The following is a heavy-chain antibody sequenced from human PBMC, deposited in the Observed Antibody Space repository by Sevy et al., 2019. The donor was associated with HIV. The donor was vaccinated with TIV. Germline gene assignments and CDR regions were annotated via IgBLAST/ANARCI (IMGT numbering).Heavy chain of an antibody. J-gene: IGHJ6*02. D-gene: IGHD3-22*01. Sequence: GGSLRLSCAASGFTFNNYYMSWVRQAPGKGLEWVANIKNDGSEKYYVDSVKGRFTISRDNAKNSLYLQMNSLRVEDTAVYYCARCSYDSRGYFYYFYGLDVWGQGTTVTVSS. CDR2: IKNDGSEK. CDR1: GFTFNNYY. V-gene: IGHV3-7*01. CDR3: ARCSYDSRGYFYYFYGLDV.